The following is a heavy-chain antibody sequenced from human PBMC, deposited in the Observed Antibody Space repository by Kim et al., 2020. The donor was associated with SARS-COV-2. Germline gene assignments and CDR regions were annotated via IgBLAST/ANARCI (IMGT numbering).Heavy chain of an antibody. Sequence: ASVKVSCKASGYTFTSYYMHWVRQAPGQGLEWMGIINPSGGSTSYAQKFQGRVTMTRDTSTSTVYMELSSLRSEDTAVYYCAREPHRYSSSGDTFDYWGQGALVTVSS. CDR2: INPSGGST. CDR1: GYTFTSYY. D-gene: IGHD6-6*01. CDR3: AREPHRYSSSGDTFDY. J-gene: IGHJ4*02. V-gene: IGHV1-46*01.